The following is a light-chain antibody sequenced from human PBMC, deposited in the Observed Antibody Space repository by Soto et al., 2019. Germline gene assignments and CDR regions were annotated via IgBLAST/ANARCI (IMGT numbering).Light chain of an antibody. J-gene: IGKJ4*01. CDR2: GSS. V-gene: IGKV3-20*01. CDR3: QHYKTWPLA. CDR1: QSVTSTY. Sequence: EIVLTQYPGTLSLSPGERATLSCRASQSVTSTYLAWYLQKPGQGPRLLIYGSSNRPTGIPDRFSSSGSGTDFTLTISSLQSEDFAVYYCQHYKTWPLAFGGGTKVDIK.